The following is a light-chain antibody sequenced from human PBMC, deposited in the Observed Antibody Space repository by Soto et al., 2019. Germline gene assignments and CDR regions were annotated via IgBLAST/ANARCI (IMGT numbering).Light chain of an antibody. J-gene: IGLJ2*01. V-gene: IGLV1-40*01. CDR1: SSNIGAGYD. CDR2: GNS. CDR3: KSYSSSRSGSVV. Sequence: QSVLTQPPSVSGAPGQRVTISCTGSSSNIGAGYDVHWYQQLPGTAPKLLIYGNSNRPSGVPDRFSGSKSGTSASLAIPGRQAEDEADYYCKSYSSSRSGSVVFGGGTKLTVL.